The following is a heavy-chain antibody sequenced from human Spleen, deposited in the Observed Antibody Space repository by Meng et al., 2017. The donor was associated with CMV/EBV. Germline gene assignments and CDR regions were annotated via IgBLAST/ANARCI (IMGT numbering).Heavy chain of an antibody. J-gene: IGHJ3*02. CDR3: ADYDFWSGYTFDI. Sequence: SVKVSCKASGFTFSSSAVHWVRQARGQRLEWIGRIVVGSGNTNYAQNFQERVTMTRDMSTSTAYMELSSLRSEDTAVYYCADYDFWSGYTFDIWGQGTMVTVSS. D-gene: IGHD3-3*01. CDR1: GFTFSSSA. V-gene: IGHV1-58*01. CDR2: IVVGSGNT.